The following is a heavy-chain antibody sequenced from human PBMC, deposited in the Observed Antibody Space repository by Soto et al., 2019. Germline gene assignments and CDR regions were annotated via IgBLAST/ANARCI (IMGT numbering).Heavy chain of an antibody. Sequence: ASVKVSCKASGYSFTSLHFNWVRQATGQGLECIGLMHPHSGATGFAQRFQGRVTKTRNTSINTAYMELRSLRSQDTAVYYCARGSPGPVDNWGQGTQVTVSS. CDR1: GYSFTSLH. V-gene: IGHV1-8*01. CDR2: MHPHSGAT. D-gene: IGHD3-10*01. CDR3: ARGSPGPVDN. J-gene: IGHJ4*02.